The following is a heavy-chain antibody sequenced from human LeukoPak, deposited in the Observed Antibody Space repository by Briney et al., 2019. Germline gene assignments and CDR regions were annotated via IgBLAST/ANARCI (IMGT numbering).Heavy chain of an antibody. D-gene: IGHD5-24*01. CDR2: IYYSGST. J-gene: IGHJ4*02. Sequence: SETLSLTCTVSGGSISSGGYYWSWIRQHPGKGLEWIGYIYYSGSTYYNPSLKSRVTISVDTSKNQFSLKRSSVTAADTAVYYSAREVEDYYFDYWGQGTLVTVSS. CDR1: GGSISSGGYY. V-gene: IGHV4-31*03. CDR3: AREVEDYYFDY.